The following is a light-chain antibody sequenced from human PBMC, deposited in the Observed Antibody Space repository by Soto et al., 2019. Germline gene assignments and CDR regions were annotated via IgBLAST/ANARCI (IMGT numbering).Light chain of an antibody. J-gene: IGKJ4*01. CDR3: QQYNNWPLT. CDR2: GAS. CDR1: QSVSSD. V-gene: IGKV3-15*01. Sequence: EIVLTQSPATLSVSPGDRATLSCRASQSVSSDLAWFQQKPGQAPRLLIYGASTRATGIPARFSGSGSGTEFTLTISSLQSEDFAIDYCQQYNNWPLTFGGGTKEEIK.